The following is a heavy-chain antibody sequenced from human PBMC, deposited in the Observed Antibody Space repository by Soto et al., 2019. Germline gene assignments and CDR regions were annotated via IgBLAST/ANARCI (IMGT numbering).Heavy chain of an antibody. V-gene: IGHV7-4-1*01. CDR3: ARDRPLTTTYYDFWSGYPYYYYGMDV. J-gene: IGHJ6*02. Sequence: GASVKVSCKASGYTFTSYAMNWVRQAPGQGLEWMGWINTNTGNPTYAQGFTGRFVFSLDTSVSTAYLQICSLKAEDTAVYYCARDRPLTTTYYDFWSGYPYYYYGMDVWGQGTTVTV. D-gene: IGHD3-3*01. CDR2: INTNTGNP. CDR1: GYTFTSYA.